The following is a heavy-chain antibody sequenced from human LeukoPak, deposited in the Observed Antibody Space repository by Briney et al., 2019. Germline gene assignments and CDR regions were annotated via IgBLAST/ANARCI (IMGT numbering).Heavy chain of an antibody. CDR2: IYSGGST. CDR3: ARVDSSSWYSEYYFDY. D-gene: IGHD6-13*01. CDR1: GFTVSSNY. Sequence: GSLRLSCGASGFTVSSNYMSWVRQAPGKGLEWVSVIYSGGSTYYADSVKGRFTISRDNSKNTLYLQMNSLRAEDTAVYYCARVDSSSWYSEYYFDYWGQGTLVTVSS. J-gene: IGHJ4*02. V-gene: IGHV3-53*01.